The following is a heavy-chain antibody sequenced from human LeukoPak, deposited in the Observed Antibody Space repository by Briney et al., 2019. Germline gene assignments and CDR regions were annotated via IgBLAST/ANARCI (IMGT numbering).Heavy chain of an antibody. CDR2: ISYDGSNK. CDR3: AGDYDSSGGLDY. J-gene: IGHJ4*02. D-gene: IGHD3-22*01. Sequence: GGSLRLSCAASGFTFSSYGMHWVRQAPGKGLEWVAVISYDGSNKYYADSVKGRFTISRDTSKNTLYLQMNSLRAEDTAVYYCAGDYDSSGGLDYWGQGTLVTVSS. V-gene: IGHV3-30*03. CDR1: GFTFSSYG.